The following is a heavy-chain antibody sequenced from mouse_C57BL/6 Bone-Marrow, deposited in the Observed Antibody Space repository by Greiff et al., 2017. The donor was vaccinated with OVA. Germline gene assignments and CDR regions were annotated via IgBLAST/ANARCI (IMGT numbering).Heavy chain of an antibody. CDR1: GFTFSDYG. D-gene: IGHD1-1*01. J-gene: IGHJ1*03. V-gene: IGHV5-17*01. CDR3: AKGYYYGSLYWYFDV. CDR2: ISSGSSTI. Sequence: EVKLQESGGGLVKPGGSLKLSCAASGFTFSDYGMHWVRQAPEKGLEWVAYISSGSSTIYYADTVKGRFTISRDNAKNTLFLQMTSLRSEDTAMYYCAKGYYYGSLYWYFDVWGTGTTVTVSS.